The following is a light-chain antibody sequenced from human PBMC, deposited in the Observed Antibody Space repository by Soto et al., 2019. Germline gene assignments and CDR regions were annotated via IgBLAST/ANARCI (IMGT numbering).Light chain of an antibody. CDR2: GSS. J-gene: IGKJ1*01. CDR1: QSVGYY. V-gene: IGKV3-15*01. Sequence: EIVMTQSPATLSVSPGGRAILSCRASQSVGYYLAWYQQRPGQAPRLLIFGSSTRPPGIPARFSGSGSGTDFTLTISSLQSEDLAVYYCLQYNDRPQTFGQGTKVEI. CDR3: LQYNDRPQT.